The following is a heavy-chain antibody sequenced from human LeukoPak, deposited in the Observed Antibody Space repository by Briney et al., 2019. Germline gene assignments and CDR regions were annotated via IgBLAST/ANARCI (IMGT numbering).Heavy chain of an antibody. CDR3: ANHRPGTKSVDN. CDR2: ISSSGGGTGT. D-gene: IGHD1-1*01. CDR1: GFTFSSYA. Sequence: PGGSLRLSCAAAGFTFSSYAMSWARQAPGKGLEWVSAISSSGGGTGTYYADSVKGRFTISRDNSKNTLYLQMNSLRAEDTAVYYWANHRPGTKSVDNGGQGTLVTVSS. J-gene: IGHJ4*02. V-gene: IGHV3-23*01.